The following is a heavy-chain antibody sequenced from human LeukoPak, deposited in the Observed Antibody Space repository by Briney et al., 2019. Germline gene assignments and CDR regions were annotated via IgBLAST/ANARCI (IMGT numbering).Heavy chain of an antibody. D-gene: IGHD1-14*01. CDR1: GXSFSGYY. CDR2: INHSGST. V-gene: IGHV4-34*01. CDR3: ARVGTATDPGDY. J-gene: IGHJ4*02. Sequence: PSETLSLTRAVYGXSFSGYYGSWIRQPPGKGLEWIGEINHSGSTNYNPSLKSRVTISVDTSKNQFSLKLSSVTAADTAVYYCARVGTATDPGDYWGQGTLVTVSS.